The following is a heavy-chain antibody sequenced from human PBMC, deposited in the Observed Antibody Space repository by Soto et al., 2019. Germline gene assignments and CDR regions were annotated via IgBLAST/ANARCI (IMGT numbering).Heavy chain of an antibody. CDR3: ARGVSAGVDY. V-gene: IGHV1-8*01. Sequence: QVQLVQSGAEVREPGASVKVSCKASGYSFTSLDINWVRQTAGQGLEWMGWMQPSTGRTSYAQKLQGRVTMTRDTSINTAYMELTTLTSDDTAFYYCARGVSAGVDYWGQGTLVTVSS. D-gene: IGHD1-26*01. CDR2: MQPSTGRT. CDR1: GYSFTSLD. J-gene: IGHJ4*02.